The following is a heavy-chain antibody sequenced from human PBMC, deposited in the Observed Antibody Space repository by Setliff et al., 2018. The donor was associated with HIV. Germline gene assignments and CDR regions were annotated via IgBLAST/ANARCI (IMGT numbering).Heavy chain of an antibody. J-gene: IGHJ2*01. CDR3: ARVPVMATITYWYFDL. CDR2: ISSGSRTI. CDR1: GFTFSSYS. D-gene: IGHD5-12*01. V-gene: IGHV3-48*04. Sequence: GGSLRLSCAASGFTFSSYSINWVRQAPGKGLEWVSYISSGSRTIYYADSVNGRFTISRDNAKNSLYLQMNSLRAEDTAVYYCARVPVMATITYWYFDLWGRGTLVTVSS.